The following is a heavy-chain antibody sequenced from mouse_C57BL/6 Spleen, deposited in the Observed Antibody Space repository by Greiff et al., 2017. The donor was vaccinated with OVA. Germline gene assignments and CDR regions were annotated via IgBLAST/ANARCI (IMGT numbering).Heavy chain of an antibody. D-gene: IGHD2-2*01. CDR2: ISYDGSN. Sequence: EVQLMESGPGLVKPSQSLSLTCSVTGYSITSGYYWNWIRQFPGNKLEWMGYISYDGSNNYNPSLKNRISITRDTSKNQFFLKLNSVTTEDTATYYCAREGIYGYDVGGFAYWGQGTLVTVSA. CDR1: GYSITSGYY. CDR3: AREGIYGYDVGGFAY. V-gene: IGHV3-6*01. J-gene: IGHJ3*01.